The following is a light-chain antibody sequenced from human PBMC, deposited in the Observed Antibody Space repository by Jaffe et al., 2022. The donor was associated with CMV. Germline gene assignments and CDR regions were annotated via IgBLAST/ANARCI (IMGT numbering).Light chain of an antibody. Sequence: DIQMTQSPSSLSASVGDRVTITCRASQSISSYLNWYQQKPGKAPKLLIYAASSLQSGVPSRFSGSGSGTHFTLTISSLQPEDFATYYCQQSYITPLTFGGGTRVEIK. V-gene: IGKV1-39*01. CDR2: AAS. CDR3: QQSYITPLT. J-gene: IGKJ4*01. CDR1: QSISSY.